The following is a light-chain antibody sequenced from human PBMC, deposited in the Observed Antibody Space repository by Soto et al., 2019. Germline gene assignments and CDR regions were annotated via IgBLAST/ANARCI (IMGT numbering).Light chain of an antibody. CDR2: GVS. V-gene: IGKV3-20*01. CDR3: QQFGTSPIT. CDR1: QSVSSTY. Sequence: LVLTQSPGTLSLSPGQRATLSCRASQSVSSTYLAWYQQKPAQAPRLLIYGVSNRATGIPDRFTGSGSGTDFTLTIIRLEPEDFAVYYCQQFGTSPITFGQGTRLEIK. J-gene: IGKJ5*01.